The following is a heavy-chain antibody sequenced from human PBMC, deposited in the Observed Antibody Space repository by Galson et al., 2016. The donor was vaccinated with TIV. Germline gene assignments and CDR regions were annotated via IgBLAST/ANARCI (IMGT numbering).Heavy chain of an antibody. J-gene: IGHJ4*02. V-gene: IGHV1-18*04. CDR2: ISTYNGNT. Sequence: SVKVSCKASGYTFTSYGISWVRQAPGQGLEWMGWISTYNGNTNYAQKLQGRVSMTTDTATSTAYMELRGLRSDDPAVDYCARDRLSVLTAMLFDYWGQGTLVTVTS. D-gene: IGHD2-21*02. CDR1: GYTFTSYG. CDR3: ARDRLSVLTAMLFDY.